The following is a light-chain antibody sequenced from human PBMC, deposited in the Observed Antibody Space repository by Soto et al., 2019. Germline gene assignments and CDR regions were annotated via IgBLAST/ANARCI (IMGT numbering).Light chain of an antibody. Sequence: EIVLTQSPATLSLSPGERATLSCRASQIINNYLAWYQQKPGQAPRLVIYDAYTRAPGIPARFSGSWSGTDFTLTINSLEPEDFAVYYCQQRSNWPRTFGQGTKLEIK. CDR1: QIINNY. V-gene: IGKV3-11*01. CDR3: QQRSNWPRT. CDR2: DAY. J-gene: IGKJ2*01.